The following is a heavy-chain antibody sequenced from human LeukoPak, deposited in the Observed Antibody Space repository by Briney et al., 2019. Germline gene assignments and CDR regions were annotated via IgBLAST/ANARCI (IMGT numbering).Heavy chain of an antibody. D-gene: IGHD3-3*01. Sequence: ASVKVSCKASGYTFTSYGISWVRQAPGQGLEWMGWISAYNGNTNYAQKLQGRVTMTTDTSTSTAYMELSSLRSEDTAVYYCARVRDFWSGYSWGYWGQGTLVTVSS. CDR1: GYTFTSYG. J-gene: IGHJ4*02. CDR2: ISAYNGNT. V-gene: IGHV1-18*01. CDR3: ARVRDFWSGYSWGY.